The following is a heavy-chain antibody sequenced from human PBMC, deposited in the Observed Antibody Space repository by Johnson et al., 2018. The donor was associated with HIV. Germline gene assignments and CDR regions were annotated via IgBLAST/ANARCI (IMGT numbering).Heavy chain of an antibody. CDR3: ARACRDGYTCDAFDI. V-gene: IGHV3-66*01. CDR2: ISSGGGT. D-gene: IGHD5-24*01. J-gene: IGHJ3*02. CDR1: GFTVSSNY. Sequence: VQLVESGGGLVQPGGSLRLSCAASGFTVSSNYMSWVRQAPGKGLEWVSVISSGGGTYYADSVNGRFTIYRDNSKNTLYLQMNSLRAEDTAVYYCARACRDGYTCDAFDIWGQGTMVTVSS.